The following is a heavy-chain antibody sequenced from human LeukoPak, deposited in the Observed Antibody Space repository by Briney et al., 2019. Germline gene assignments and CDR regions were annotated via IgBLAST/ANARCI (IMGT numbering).Heavy chain of an antibody. Sequence: GGSLRLSCAASGFTFSSYAMHWVRQAPGQGLEWMGIINPSGDSTSYAQKFQGRVTMTRDTSTSTVYMELSSLRSEDTAVYYCARFRTGRAFDIWGQGTMVTVSS. D-gene: IGHD3/OR15-3a*01. J-gene: IGHJ3*02. CDR1: GFTFSSYA. CDR3: ARFRTGRAFDI. V-gene: IGHV1-46*01. CDR2: INPSGDST.